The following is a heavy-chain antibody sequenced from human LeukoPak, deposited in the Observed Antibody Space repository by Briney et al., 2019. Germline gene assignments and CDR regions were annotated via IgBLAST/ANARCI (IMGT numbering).Heavy chain of an antibody. CDR3: ARDRAGGGYCSSTSCYTFDFDY. CDR2: IIPIFGTA. J-gene: IGHJ4*02. CDR1: GGTFSSYA. V-gene: IGHV1-69*01. Sequence: VASVKVSCKASGGTFSSYAISWVRQAPGQGLEWMGGIIPIFGTANYAQKFQGRVTITADESTSTAYMELSSLRSEDTAVYYCARDRAGGGYCSSTSCYTFDFDYWGQGTLVTVSS. D-gene: IGHD2-2*02.